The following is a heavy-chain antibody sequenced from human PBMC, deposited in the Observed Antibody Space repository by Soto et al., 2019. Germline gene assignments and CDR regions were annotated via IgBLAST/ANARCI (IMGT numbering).Heavy chain of an antibody. Sequence: SETLSLTCTVSGGSISSSSYYWGWIRQPPGKGLEWIGSIYYSGSTYYNSSLKSRVTISVDTSKNQFSLKLSSVTAADTAVYYCARCGYGSGSYYYYYGMDVWGQGTTVTVSS. CDR1: GGSISSSSYY. CDR3: ARCGYGSGSYYYYYGMDV. V-gene: IGHV4-39*01. J-gene: IGHJ6*02. D-gene: IGHD3-10*01. CDR2: IYYSGST.